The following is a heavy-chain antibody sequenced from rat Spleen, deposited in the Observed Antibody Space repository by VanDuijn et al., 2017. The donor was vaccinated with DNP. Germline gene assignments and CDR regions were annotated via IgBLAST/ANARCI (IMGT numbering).Heavy chain of an antibody. D-gene: IGHD1-5*01. J-gene: IGHJ2*01. CDR2: ITYSGST. Sequence: EVQLQESGPGLVKPSQSLSLTCSVTGYSITNNYWGWIRKFPGNKMEWIGHITYSGSTTYNPSLKSRISITRDTSKNQFFLQVNSVTTEDTATYYCARWNLGTSTLDYWGQGVMVTVSS. CDR1: GYSITNNY. CDR3: ARWNLGTSTLDY. V-gene: IGHV3-1*01.